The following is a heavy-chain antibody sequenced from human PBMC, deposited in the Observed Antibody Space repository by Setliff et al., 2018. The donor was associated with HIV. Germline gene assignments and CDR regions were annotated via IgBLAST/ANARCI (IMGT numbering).Heavy chain of an antibody. CDR3: ARGRRNEWELLLLAFDM. V-gene: IGHV4-34*01. J-gene: IGHJ3*02. Sequence: SETLSLTCAVYAGSFSGYYWSWIRQPSGKGLGWIGEINHSGSTNYNPPLKSRVTISVDTSKNQFSLKLSSVTAADTAVYYCARGRRNEWELLLLAFDMWGQGTMVTVSS. D-gene: IGHD1-26*01. CDR1: AGSFSGYY. CDR2: INHSGST.